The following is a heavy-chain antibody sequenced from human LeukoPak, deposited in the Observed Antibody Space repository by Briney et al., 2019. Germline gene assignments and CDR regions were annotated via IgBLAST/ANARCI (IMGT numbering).Heavy chain of an antibody. CDR2: INPKSGAT. CDR3: ARGGVSGLDAFDI. CDR1: GYIFIDYY. J-gene: IGHJ3*02. Sequence: ASVKVSCNASGYIFIDYYMHWVRQAPGQGLEWMGWINPKSGATNSAQNFQGRVTMTEDTSISAAYVELSWLRSDDTAVYYCARGGVSGLDAFDIWGQGTMVTVSS. V-gene: IGHV1-2*02. D-gene: IGHD3-16*01.